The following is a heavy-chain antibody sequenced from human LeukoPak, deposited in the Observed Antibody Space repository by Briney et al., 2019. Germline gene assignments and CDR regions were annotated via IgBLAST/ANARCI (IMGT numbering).Heavy chain of an antibody. V-gene: IGHV4-59*08. Sequence: SQTLSLTCTVSGGSISSYYWSWIRQPPGKGLEWIGYIYYSGSTNYNPSLKSRVTISVDTSKNQFSLKLSSVTAADTAVYYCARRSSSWSAYFDYWGQETLVTVSS. CDR3: ARRSSSWSAYFDY. CDR2: IYYSGST. J-gene: IGHJ4*02. D-gene: IGHD6-13*01. CDR1: GGSISSYY.